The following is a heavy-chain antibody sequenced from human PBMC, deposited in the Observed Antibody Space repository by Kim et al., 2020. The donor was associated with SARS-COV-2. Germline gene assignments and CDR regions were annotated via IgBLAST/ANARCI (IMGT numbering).Heavy chain of an antibody. D-gene: IGHD6-19*01. Sequence: ASVKVSCKASGYTFSGYYMHWVRQGPGQGLEWMGLITPNNGDTIYAQKFQGRVTMTRDTSISTAYMELTRLSSDDTAVYYCARRVPEFSSGWFAGAPFDYWGQGTLVTVSS. J-gene: IGHJ4*02. CDR3: ARRVPEFSSGWFAGAPFDY. CDR2: ITPNNGDT. CDR1: GYTFSGYY. V-gene: IGHV1-2*06.